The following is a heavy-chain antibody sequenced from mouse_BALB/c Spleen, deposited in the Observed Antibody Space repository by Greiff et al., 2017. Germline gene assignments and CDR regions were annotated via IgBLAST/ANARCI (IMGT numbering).Heavy chain of an antibody. D-gene: IGHD2-1*01. V-gene: IGHV2-6-2*01. CDR2: IWSDGST. J-gene: IGHJ4*01. CDR1: GFSLTSYG. CDR3: ARQGDYGNYYAMDY. Sequence: VRLMESGPDLVAPSQSLSITCTVSGFSLTSYGVHWVRQPPGKGLEWLVVIWSDGSTTYNSALKSRLSISKDNSKSQVFLKMNSLQTDDTAMYYCARQGDYGNYYAMDYWGQGTSVTVSS.